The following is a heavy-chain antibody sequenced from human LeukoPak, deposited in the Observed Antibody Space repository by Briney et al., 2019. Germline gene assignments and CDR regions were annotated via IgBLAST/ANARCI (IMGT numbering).Heavy chain of an antibody. D-gene: IGHD4-17*01. CDR1: GFTFISYA. CDR3: ARRSTVTRTSSFDY. V-gene: IGHV3-23*01. J-gene: IGHJ4*02. Sequence: GGSLRLSCAASGFTFISYAMSWVRQAPGKGLEWVSSINSGDNTYYAGSVKGRFTISRDNSKNTLYLQMNSLGADDTAVYYCARRSTVTRTSSFDYWGQGTLVTVSS. CDR2: INSGDNT.